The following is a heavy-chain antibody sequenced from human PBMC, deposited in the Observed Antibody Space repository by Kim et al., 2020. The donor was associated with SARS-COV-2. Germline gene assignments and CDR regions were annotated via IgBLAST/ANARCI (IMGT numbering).Heavy chain of an antibody. D-gene: IGHD2-15*01. Sequence: SETLSLTCTVSGGSVSSGSYYWSWIRQPPGKGLEWIGYIYYSGSTNYNPSLKSRVTISVDTSKNQFSLKLSSVTAADTAVYYCARSYCSGGSCYQDAFDIWGQGTMVTVSS. V-gene: IGHV4-61*01. J-gene: IGHJ3*02. CDR3: ARSYCSGGSCYQDAFDI. CDR1: GGSVSSGSYY. CDR2: IYYSGST.